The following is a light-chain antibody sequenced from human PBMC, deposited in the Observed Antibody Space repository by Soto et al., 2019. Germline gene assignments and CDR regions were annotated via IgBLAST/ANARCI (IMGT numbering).Light chain of an antibody. Sequence: QSALTQPRSVSGSPGQSVTISCTGTSSDVGTYDFVSWYQQHPGKAPKLMIYDVSKRPSGVPDRFSGSRSGNTASLTISGLQAEDEADYYCCADAGTYAGTYTFHVVFGGGTKLTVL. V-gene: IGLV2-11*01. CDR1: SSDVGTYDF. CDR2: DVS. J-gene: IGLJ2*01. CDR3: CADAGTYAGTYTFHVV.